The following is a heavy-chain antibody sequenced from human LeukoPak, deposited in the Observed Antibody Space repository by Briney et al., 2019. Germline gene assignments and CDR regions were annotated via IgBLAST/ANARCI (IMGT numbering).Heavy chain of an antibody. Sequence: ASVKVSCKASGYTFTGYYMHWVRQAPGQGLEWMGWINPNSGGTNYAQKFQGWVTMTRDTSISTAYMELSRLRSDDTAVYYCARATRIAAAGTIDYWGQGTLVTVSS. CDR3: ARATRIAAAGTIDY. CDR1: GYTFTGYY. V-gene: IGHV1-2*04. D-gene: IGHD6-13*01. CDR2: INPNSGGT. J-gene: IGHJ4*02.